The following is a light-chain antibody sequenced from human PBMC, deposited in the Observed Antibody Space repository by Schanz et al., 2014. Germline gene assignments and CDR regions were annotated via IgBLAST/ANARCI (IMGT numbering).Light chain of an antibody. Sequence: QSALTQPASVSGSPGQSITLSCTGTSSDVGGTNYVSWYQQHPGKVPKLMIYDVSNWPSGVSNRFSGSKSGNTASLTISGLQAEDEADYYCNSFTSSHTHVFGGGTQLTVL. CDR1: SSDVGGTNY. CDR2: DVS. V-gene: IGLV2-14*01. J-gene: IGLJ3*02. CDR3: NSFTSSHTHV.